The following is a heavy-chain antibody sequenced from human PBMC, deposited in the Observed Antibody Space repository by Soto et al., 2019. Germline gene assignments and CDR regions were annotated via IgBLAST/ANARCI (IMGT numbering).Heavy chain of an antibody. Sequence: SVKVSCKASGGTFSSYAISWVRQAPGQGLEWMGGIIPIFGTANYAQKFQGRVTITADKSTSTAYMELSSLRSEDTAVYYCACREPFYYDSSGYYPFWGQGTLVTVSS. CDR1: GGTFSSYA. D-gene: IGHD3-22*01. CDR2: IIPIFGTA. CDR3: ACREPFYYDSSGYYPF. V-gene: IGHV1-69*06. J-gene: IGHJ4*02.